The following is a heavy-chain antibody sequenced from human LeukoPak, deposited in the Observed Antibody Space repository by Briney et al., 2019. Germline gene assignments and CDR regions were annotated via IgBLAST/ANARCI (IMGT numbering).Heavy chain of an antibody. CDR2: ISTSGGST. Sequence: GGSLRLSCAASGFTFSSYAMSWVRQAPGKGLEWVSGISTSGGSTSYADSVKGRFTISRDNPRNTLYMKMNSVRAEDTAVYYCAIMHRYYDGSGYWVQWGQGTLVTVSS. D-gene: IGHD3-22*01. CDR3: AIMHRYYDGSGYWVQ. J-gene: IGHJ4*02. V-gene: IGHV3-23*01. CDR1: GFTFSSYA.